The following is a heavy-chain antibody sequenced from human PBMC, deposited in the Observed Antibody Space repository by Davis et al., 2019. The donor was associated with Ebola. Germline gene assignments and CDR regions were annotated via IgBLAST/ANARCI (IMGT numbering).Heavy chain of an antibody. CDR2: IYYSGST. J-gene: IGHJ4*02. D-gene: IGHD3-10*01. CDR3: ARVGGLPGLFDY. CDR1: GGFISSYY. V-gene: IGHV4-59*01. Sequence: MPSETLSLTCTVSGGFISSYYWSWIRQPPGKGLEWIGYIYYSGSTNYNPSLKSRVTISVDTSKTQFSLKLSSVTAADTAVYYCARVGGLPGLFDYWGQGTLVTVSS.